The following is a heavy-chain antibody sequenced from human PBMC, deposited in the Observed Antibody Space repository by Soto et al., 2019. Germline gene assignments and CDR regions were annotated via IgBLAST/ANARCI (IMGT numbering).Heavy chain of an antibody. V-gene: IGHV3-21*06. D-gene: IGHD3-22*01. CDR3: AREGVHNYNEYYFDY. J-gene: IGHJ4*02. Sequence: PGGSLRLSCAASGFTFSYYALHWVRRAPGKGLEWVSSISGIRDYIRYADSVKGRLTISRDNAKTSLYLQMNSLTAEDTAVYYCAREGVHNYNEYYFDYWGQGTLVTVSS. CDR1: GFTFSYYA. CDR2: ISGIRDYI.